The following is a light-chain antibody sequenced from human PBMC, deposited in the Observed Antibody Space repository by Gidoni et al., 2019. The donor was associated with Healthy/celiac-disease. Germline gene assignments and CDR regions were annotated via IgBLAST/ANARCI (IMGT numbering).Light chain of an antibody. CDR2: DAS. CDR3: QQRSNWPPLT. J-gene: IGKJ4*01. Sequence: EIVLTHSPATLSLYPGARPTLSCRASQSVSSYFAWYQQKPGQAPRLLIYDASNRAPGIPARFSGSGSGTDFTLTISSLEPEDFAVYYCQQRSNWPPLTFGGGTKVEIK. V-gene: IGKV3-11*01. CDR1: QSVSSY.